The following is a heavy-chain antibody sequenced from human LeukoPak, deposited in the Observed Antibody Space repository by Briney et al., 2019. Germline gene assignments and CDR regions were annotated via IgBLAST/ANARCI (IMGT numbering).Heavy chain of an antibody. CDR2: IKQDGSEK. D-gene: IGHD3-22*01. V-gene: IGHV3-7*03. J-gene: IGHJ4*02. Sequence: GGSLRLSCAASGFTFSSYWMSWVRPAPGQGLEWVANIKQDGSEKSSADSVKGRFTNSRDNANNSLYLQMNSLRAENMAVYYCARVYYYDRSFDYWGQGTLVTVSS. CDR3: ARVYYYDRSFDY. CDR1: GFTFSSYW.